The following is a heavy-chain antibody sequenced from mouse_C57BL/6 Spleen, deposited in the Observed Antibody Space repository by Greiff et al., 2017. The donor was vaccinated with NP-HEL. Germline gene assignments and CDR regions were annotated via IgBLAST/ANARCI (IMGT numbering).Heavy chain of an antibody. CDR1: GFTFSSYT. D-gene: IGHD1-1*01. CDR2: ISGGGGNT. Sequence: VMLVESGGGLVKPGGSLKLSCAASGFTFSSYTMSWVRQTPEKRLEWVATISGGGGNTYYPDSVKGRFTISRDNAKNTLYLQMSSLRSEDTDLYYCERQRGSSYWYFDVWGTGTTVTVSS. V-gene: IGHV5-9*01. J-gene: IGHJ1*03. CDR3: ERQRGSSYWYFDV.